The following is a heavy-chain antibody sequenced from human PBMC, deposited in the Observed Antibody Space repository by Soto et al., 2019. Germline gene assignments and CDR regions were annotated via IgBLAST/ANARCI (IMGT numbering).Heavy chain of an antibody. CDR2: ISSNGGST. Sequence: PGGSLRLSCSASGFTFSSYAMHWVRQAPGKGLEYVSAISSNGGSTYYADSVKGRFTISRDNSKNTLYLQMSSLRAEDTAVYYCVKERLLWFGELPRFDPWGQGPLVTVSS. CDR3: VKERLLWFGELPRFDP. J-gene: IGHJ5*02. D-gene: IGHD3-10*01. V-gene: IGHV3-64D*06. CDR1: GFTFSSYA.